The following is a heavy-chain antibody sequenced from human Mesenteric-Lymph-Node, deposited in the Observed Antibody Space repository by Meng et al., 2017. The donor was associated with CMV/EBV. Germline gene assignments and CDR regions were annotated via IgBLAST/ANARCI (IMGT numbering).Heavy chain of an antibody. V-gene: IGHV3-53*01. CDR1: GFTVSSNY. J-gene: IGHJ6*02. D-gene: IGHD3-10*01. Sequence: GESLKISCAASGFTVSSNYMSWVRQAPGKGLEWVSVIYSGGSTYYADSVKGRFTISRDNAKNTLYLQMNSLRAEDTAVYYCARDDYYGSGRGMDVWGQGTTVTVSS. CDR3: ARDDYYGSGRGMDV. CDR2: IYSGGST.